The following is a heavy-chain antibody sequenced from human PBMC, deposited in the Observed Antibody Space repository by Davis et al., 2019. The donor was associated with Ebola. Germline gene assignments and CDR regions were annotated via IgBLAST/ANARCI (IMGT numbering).Heavy chain of an antibody. CDR3: ARAVRYPVVVTRSSRKYYFDY. V-gene: IGHV1-46*01. CDR2: INPSGGST. J-gene: IGHJ4*02. Sequence: AASVKVSCKASGYTFTYRYLHWVRQAPGQGLEWMGIINPSGGSTSYAQKFQGRVTMTRDTSTSTVYMELSSLRSEDTALYYCARAVRYPVVVTRSSRKYYFDYWGQGTRVTVSS. CDR1: GYTFTYRY. D-gene: IGHD2-2*01.